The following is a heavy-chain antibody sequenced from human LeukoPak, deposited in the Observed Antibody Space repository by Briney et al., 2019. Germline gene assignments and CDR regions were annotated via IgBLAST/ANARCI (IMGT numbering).Heavy chain of an antibody. CDR2: TYYRSKWYI. CDR1: GDSVSSNSAS. J-gene: IGHJ6*02. Sequence: SQTLSLTCAISGDSVSSNSASWSWIRQSPSRGLEWLGRTYYRSKWYIEYAVSVRSRITINPDTSKNQFSLHLNSVTPEDTAVYYCTRVDGNYYYGMDVWGQGNTVTVS. V-gene: IGHV6-1*01. D-gene: IGHD1-1*01. CDR3: TRVDGNYYYGMDV.